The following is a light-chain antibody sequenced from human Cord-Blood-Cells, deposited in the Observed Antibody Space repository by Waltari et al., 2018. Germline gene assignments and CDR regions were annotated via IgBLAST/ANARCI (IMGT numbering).Light chain of an antibody. J-gene: IGLJ1*01. CDR3: CSYAGSSTSPYV. Sequence: QSALTQPASVSGSPGQSITISCTGTSSDVGSYNLVSWYQQHPGKAPKLMIYEGSKRPSGFSNLFSGSKSGNTASLTISGLQAEDEADYYCCSYAGSSTSPYVFGTGTKVTVL. CDR2: EGS. CDR1: SSDVGSYNL. V-gene: IGLV2-23*01.